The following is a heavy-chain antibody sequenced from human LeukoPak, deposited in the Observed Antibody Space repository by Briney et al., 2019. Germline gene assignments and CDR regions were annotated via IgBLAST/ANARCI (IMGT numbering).Heavy chain of an antibody. V-gene: IGHV3-48*03. CDR2: ISSSGSTI. D-gene: IGHD6-19*01. CDR1: GFTFSSYE. Sequence: GGSLRLSCAASGFTFSSYEMNWVRQAPGKGLEWVSYISSSGSTIYYADSVKGRFTISRDNSKNTLYLQMGSLRTEDTAVYYCAKLMASIAVIGNTDYWGQGTLVTVSS. J-gene: IGHJ4*02. CDR3: AKLMASIAVIGNTDY.